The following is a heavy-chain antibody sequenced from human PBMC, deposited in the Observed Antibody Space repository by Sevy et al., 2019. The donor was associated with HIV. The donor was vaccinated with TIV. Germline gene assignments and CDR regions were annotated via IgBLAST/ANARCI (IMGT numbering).Heavy chain of an antibody. D-gene: IGHD3-3*01. V-gene: IGHV3-30-3*01. Sequence: GGSLRLSCAASGFTFSSFAMHWVRQAPGKGLEWVAFMSYDGTNTYYSDSVKGRFSISRDNSKSTLWLQMNSLRAEDTALYYCSRALGLFRFLEWSLDYWGQGTLVTVSS. CDR2: MSYDGTNT. CDR3: SRALGLFRFLEWSLDY. CDR1: GFTFSSFA. J-gene: IGHJ4*02.